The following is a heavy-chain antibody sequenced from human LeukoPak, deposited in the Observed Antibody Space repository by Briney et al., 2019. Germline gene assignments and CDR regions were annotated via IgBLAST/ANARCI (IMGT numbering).Heavy chain of an antibody. D-gene: IGHD2-15*01. CDR1: EVTVINNY. J-gene: IGHJ2*01. V-gene: IGHV3-53*01. CDR2: LYSHGAT. Sequence: PGGALRLSCAASEVTVINNYMTWVRQAPGEGLEGVSLLYSHGATNYTDSVTGRFTISRDNAKNSRYLQMKSLRAEDTAVYYCAEDLRGAQLRWPRYFDLWGQGTLVTVSS. CDR3: AEDLRGAQLRWPRYFDL.